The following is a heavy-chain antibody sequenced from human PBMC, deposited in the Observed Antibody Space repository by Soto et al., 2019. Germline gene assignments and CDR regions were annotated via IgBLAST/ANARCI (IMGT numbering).Heavy chain of an antibody. V-gene: IGHV1-18*01. Sequence: HVQLGRSGAEVKKPGASLKVSCKASGYTFISYGVSWVRQPPGQGLEWLGWISPYNGNTNYAQKFQGRITMTTDTSTSTVYMDLRSLRTDDTAVYYCARDQTKWLTDAFDIWGQGTMVVVSS. CDR2: ISPYNGNT. D-gene: IGHD5-12*01. CDR1: GYTFISYG. J-gene: IGHJ3*02. CDR3: ARDQTKWLTDAFDI.